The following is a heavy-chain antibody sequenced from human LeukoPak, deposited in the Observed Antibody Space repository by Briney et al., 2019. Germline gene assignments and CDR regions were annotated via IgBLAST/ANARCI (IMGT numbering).Heavy chain of an antibody. CDR2: VYHSGST. D-gene: IGHD4-17*01. Sequence: SETRSLTCAVSGYSITSGYYWGWIRQPPGKGLEWIGSVYHSGSTYYNPSLKSRVTMSVDTSKNQFSLKLNSVTAADTAVYYCARDSDGAYDLVDYWGQGTLVTVSS. V-gene: IGHV4-38-2*02. CDR1: GYSITSGYY. J-gene: IGHJ4*02. CDR3: ARDSDGAYDLVDY.